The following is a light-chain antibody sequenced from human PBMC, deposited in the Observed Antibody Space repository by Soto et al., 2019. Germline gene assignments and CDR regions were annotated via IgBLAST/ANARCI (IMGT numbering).Light chain of an antibody. J-gene: IGKJ1*01. CDR3: QQYNSYSWT. Sequence: DIQMTQSPSTLSGSVGDRVTITCRASQTISSWLAWYQQKPGKAPKLLIYDASTLESGVPSRFSGSRSGTEFTLTISSLQPDDFATYYCQQYNSYSWTFGQGTKGDIK. CDR2: DAS. V-gene: IGKV1-5*01. CDR1: QTISSW.